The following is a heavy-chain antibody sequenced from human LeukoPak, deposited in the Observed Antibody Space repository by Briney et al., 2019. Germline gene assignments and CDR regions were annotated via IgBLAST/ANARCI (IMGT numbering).Heavy chain of an antibody. Sequence: GGSLRLSCTASGFTFGDYAMSWFRQAPGKGLEWVGFIRSKAYGGTTEYAASVKGRFTISRDDSKSIAYLQMNSLKTEDTAVYYCTSPTLYGDYEVYYFDYWGQGTLVTVSS. CDR1: GFTFGDYA. J-gene: IGHJ4*02. D-gene: IGHD4-17*01. V-gene: IGHV3-49*03. CDR3: TSPTLYGDYEVYYFDY. CDR2: IRSKAYGGTT.